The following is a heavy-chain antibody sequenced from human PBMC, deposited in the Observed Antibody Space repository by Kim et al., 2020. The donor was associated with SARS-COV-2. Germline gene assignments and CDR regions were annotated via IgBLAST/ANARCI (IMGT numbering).Heavy chain of an antibody. CDR3: ASRPHQGGSGSFLFDP. CDR1: GFTFSSYA. CDR2: ISYDGSNK. Sequence: GGSLRLSCAASGFTFSSYAMHWVRQAPGKGLEWVAVISYDGSNKYYADSVKGRFTISRDNSKNTLYLQMNSLRAEDTAVYFCASRPHQGGSGSFLFDPWGQGTLVTVSS. D-gene: IGHD3-10*01. V-gene: IGHV3-30-3*01. J-gene: IGHJ5*02.